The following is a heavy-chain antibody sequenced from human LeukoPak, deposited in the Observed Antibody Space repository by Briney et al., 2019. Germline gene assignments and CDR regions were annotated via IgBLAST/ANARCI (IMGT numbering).Heavy chain of an antibody. CDR2: IYHSGST. CDR3: ARARGSSGWYYFDY. CDR1: GYSISIGYY. V-gene: IGHV4-38-2*02. Sequence: SETLSLTCTVSGYSISIGYYWGWIRQPPGKGLEWIGSIYHSGSTYYNPSLKSRLIISVDTSKNQFSLKLSSVTAADTAVYYCARARGSSGWYYFDYWGQGTLVTVSS. D-gene: IGHD6-19*01. J-gene: IGHJ4*02.